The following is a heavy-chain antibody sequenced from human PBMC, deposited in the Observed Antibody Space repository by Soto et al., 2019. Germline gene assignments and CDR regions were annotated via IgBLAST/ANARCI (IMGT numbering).Heavy chain of an antibody. CDR3: ARIAAAGNDFYYYYGMDV. D-gene: IGHD6-13*01. V-gene: IGHV4-59*01. CDR1: GGSISSYY. Sequence: SETLSLTCTVSGGSISSYYWSWIRQPPGKGLEWIGYIYYSGSTNYNPSLKSRVTISVDTSKNQFSLKLSSVTAADTAVYYCARIAAAGNDFYYYYGMDVWGQGTTVSVSS. J-gene: IGHJ6*02. CDR2: IYYSGST.